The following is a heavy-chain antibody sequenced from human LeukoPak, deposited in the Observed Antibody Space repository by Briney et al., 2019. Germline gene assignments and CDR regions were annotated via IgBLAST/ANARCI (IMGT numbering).Heavy chain of an antibody. V-gene: IGHV3-7*01. D-gene: IGHD4-17*01. CDR2: IKQDGSEK. CDR1: GFTFSTYW. J-gene: IGHJ3*02. CDR3: ARATDGAFDI. Sequence: GGSLRLSCAASGFTFSTYWMTWVRQAPGKGLEWVANIKQDGSEKNYVDSVKGRFTISRDNAKNSLYLQMNSLRAEDTALYYCARATDGAFDIWGQGTVVTVCS.